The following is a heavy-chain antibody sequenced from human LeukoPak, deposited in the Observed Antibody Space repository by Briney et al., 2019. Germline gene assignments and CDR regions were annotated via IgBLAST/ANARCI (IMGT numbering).Heavy chain of an antibody. CDR2: VYYSGST. V-gene: IGHV4-39*01. Sequence: SETLSLTCSVSGGSMNTSSYFWAWIRPPPGKGLEWIGSVYYSGSTYFSPSLKSRVTISVDTSKNQLSLELSSVTAADTAMYYCARQESSAWTWFVDLWGRGTLVTVSS. CDR3: ARQESSAWTWFVDL. J-gene: IGHJ2*01. D-gene: IGHD6-19*01. CDR1: GGSMNTSSYF.